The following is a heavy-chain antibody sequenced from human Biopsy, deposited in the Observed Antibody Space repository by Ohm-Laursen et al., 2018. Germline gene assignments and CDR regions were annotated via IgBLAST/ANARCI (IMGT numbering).Heavy chain of an antibody. CDR1: GGSVSSNTNY. J-gene: IGHJ5*02. CDR2: IFYSGII. V-gene: IGHV4-39*07. D-gene: IGHD6-13*01. Sequence: SETLSLTWTVSGGSVSSNTNYWAWIRQPPGKGLEWIGSIFYSGIIYYNPSLKSRVTMSVDTSKNQFSLILSSMTAADTAVYYCAREPRIAAVAYFDPWGQGTLVTVSS. CDR3: AREPRIAAVAYFDP.